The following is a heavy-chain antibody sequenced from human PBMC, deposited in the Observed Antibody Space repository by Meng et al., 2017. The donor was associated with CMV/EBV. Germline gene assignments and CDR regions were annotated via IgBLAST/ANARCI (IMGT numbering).Heavy chain of an antibody. CDR1: GYTFTSYG. D-gene: IGHD3-22*01. V-gene: IGHV1-18*01. J-gene: IGHJ5*02. Sequence: ASVKVSCKASGYTFTSYGISWVRQAPGQGLEWMGWINAYNGNTNYAQKLQGRVTMTTDTSTSTAYMELRSLRSEDTAVYYCARVKYYYDSSGQTHNWFDPWGQGTLVTVSS. CDR3: ARVKYYYDSSGQTHNWFDP. CDR2: INAYNGNT.